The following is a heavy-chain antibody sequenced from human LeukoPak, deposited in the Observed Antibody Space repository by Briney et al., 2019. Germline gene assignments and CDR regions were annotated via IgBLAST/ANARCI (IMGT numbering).Heavy chain of an antibody. V-gene: IGHV3-7*01. Sequence: GGSLRLSCAASGFTFSSYWMSWVRQAPGKGLEWVANIKQDGSEKYYVDSVKGRFTISRDNAKNSLYLQMNSPRAEDTAVYYCASGYDFWSGYFGLDYWGQGTLVTVSS. CDR3: ASGYDFWSGYFGLDY. CDR1: GFTFSSYW. CDR2: IKQDGSEK. D-gene: IGHD3-3*01. J-gene: IGHJ4*02.